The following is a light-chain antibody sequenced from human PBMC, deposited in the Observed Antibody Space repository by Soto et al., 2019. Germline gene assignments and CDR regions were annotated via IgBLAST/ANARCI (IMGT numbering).Light chain of an antibody. CDR1: QSVSSY. Sequence: EIVLTQSPATLSLSPGERATLFCRASQSVSSYLAWYQQKPGQAPRLLIYDASNRATGIPARFSGSGSGTDFTLAISSLEPEDFVVYYCQQRSNWPGTFGGGTKVEIK. V-gene: IGKV3-11*01. CDR3: QQRSNWPGT. CDR2: DAS. J-gene: IGKJ4*01.